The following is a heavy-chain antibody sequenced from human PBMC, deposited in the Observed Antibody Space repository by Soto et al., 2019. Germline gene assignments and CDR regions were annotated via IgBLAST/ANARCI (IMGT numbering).Heavy chain of an antibody. CDR1: RYTFTSYD. CDR2: IKPDSGDT. CDR3: ARRSSTYLNEVIYDP. V-gene: IGHV1-2*02. J-gene: IGHJ5*02. D-gene: IGHD2-2*01. Sequence: ASVKVSCKXSRYTFTSYDIFWVRQSPGQGLEWMGWIKPDSGDTHYAQNFQGRVTMTRDTSISTAYMELNNLVSDDTAVYYCARRSSTYLNEVIYDPWGQGTLVTVSS.